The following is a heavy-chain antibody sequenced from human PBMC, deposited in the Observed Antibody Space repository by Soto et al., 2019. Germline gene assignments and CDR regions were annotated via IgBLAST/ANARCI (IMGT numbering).Heavy chain of an antibody. J-gene: IGHJ6*02. CDR3: TRLGHYYDSSHLDV. CDR1: GFTFSNVS. V-gene: IGHV3-15*07. Sequence: GGSLGLSCAASGFTFSNVSMNWVRQAPGKGLEWVGGIRGKTDGSTTDYAAPVKGRFTISRDDTKNTLYLQMSSMKAEDTVLYYCTRLGHYYDSSHLDVWGQGTTVTVSS. D-gene: IGHD3-22*01. CDR2: IRGKTDGSTT.